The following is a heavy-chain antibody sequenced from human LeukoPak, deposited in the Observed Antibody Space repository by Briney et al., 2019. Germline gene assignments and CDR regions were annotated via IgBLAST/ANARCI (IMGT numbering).Heavy chain of an antibody. CDR1: GFTFDDYA. J-gene: IGHJ3*02. Sequence: PGRSLRLSCAASGFTFDDYAMHWVRQAPGKGLEWVSGISWNSGSIGYADYVKGRFTISRDNAKNSLYLQMNSLRAEDMALYYCAKDIGHSSGYYNDAFDIWGQGTMVTVSS. CDR2: ISWNSGSI. D-gene: IGHD3-22*01. V-gene: IGHV3-9*03. CDR3: AKDIGHSSGYYNDAFDI.